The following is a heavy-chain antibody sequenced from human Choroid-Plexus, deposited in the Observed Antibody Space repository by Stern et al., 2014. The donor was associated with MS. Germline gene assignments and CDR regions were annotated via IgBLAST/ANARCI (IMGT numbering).Heavy chain of an antibody. V-gene: IGHV3-30*18. D-gene: IGHD2/OR15-2a*01. J-gene: IGHJ5*02. CDR1: GFTFGSCA. CDR2: VSYDGSNK. Sequence: MQLVASGGGVVQPGRPLRLSCVASGFTFGSCAMHWVRQAPGKGLGWVAGVSYDGSNKYYADSVKGRFTISRDNSQNTLYMQMSSLRPEDTAVYYCAKDRQYLTYFFDHWGQGSLVTVYS. CDR3: AKDRQYLTYFFDH.